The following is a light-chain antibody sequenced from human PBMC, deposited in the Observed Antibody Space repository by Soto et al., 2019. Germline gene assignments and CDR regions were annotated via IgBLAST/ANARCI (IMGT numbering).Light chain of an antibody. Sequence: EIVLTQSPGTLSLSPGERATLSCRASQSVGSSLAWYQQKPGQAPRLLIYDASNRATGIPARFSGSGSGTDFTLTIDSLESEDFAVYYCQQRTNWPLLTFGAGTKVDIK. CDR1: QSVGSS. V-gene: IGKV3-11*01. CDR2: DAS. J-gene: IGKJ4*01. CDR3: QQRTNWPLLT.